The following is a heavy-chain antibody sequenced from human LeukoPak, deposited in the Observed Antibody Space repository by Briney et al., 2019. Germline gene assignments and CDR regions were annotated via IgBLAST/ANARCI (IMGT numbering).Heavy chain of an antibody. Sequence: SETLSLTCSVSGFSITSGYFWGWIWQSPGKGLEWIGNIYTTGAGSTYYNPSVKSRVTISMDTSKNQFSLKLSSVTAADTAVYYCARDVRNYYDSSGYYLFDYWGQGTLVTVSS. D-gene: IGHD3-22*01. CDR2: IYTTGAGST. CDR1: GFSITSGYF. J-gene: IGHJ4*02. V-gene: IGHV4-38-2*02. CDR3: ARDVRNYYDSSGYYLFDY.